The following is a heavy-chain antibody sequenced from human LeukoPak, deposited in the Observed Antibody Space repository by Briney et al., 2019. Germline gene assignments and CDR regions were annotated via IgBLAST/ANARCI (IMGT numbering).Heavy chain of an antibody. D-gene: IGHD6-13*01. V-gene: IGHV3-23*01. CDR2: ISGSGGST. Sequence: PGGSLRLSCAASGFTFSSYAMSWVRQAPGKGLEWVSAISGSGGSTYYADSVKGRFTISRDNSKNTLYLQMNSLRAEDTAVYYCAKDPEQQLARGGANDYWGQGTLVTVSS. J-gene: IGHJ4*02. CDR3: AKDPEQQLARGGANDY. CDR1: GFTFSSYA.